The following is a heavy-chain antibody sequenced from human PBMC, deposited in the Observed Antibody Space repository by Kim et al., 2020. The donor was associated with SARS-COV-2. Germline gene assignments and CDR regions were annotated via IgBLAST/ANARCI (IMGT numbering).Heavy chain of an antibody. Sequence: SETLSLTCAVYGGSFSGYYWSWIRQPPGKGLEWIGEINHSGSTNYNSSLKSRVTISVDTSKNQFSLKLSSVTAADTAVYYCARGPGKYSSSWRDGGGYYYYGMDVWGQGTTVTVSS. J-gene: IGHJ6*02. D-gene: IGHD6-13*01. CDR3: ARGPGKYSSSWRDGGGYYYYGMDV. CDR2: INHSGST. CDR1: GGSFSGYY. V-gene: IGHV4-34*01.